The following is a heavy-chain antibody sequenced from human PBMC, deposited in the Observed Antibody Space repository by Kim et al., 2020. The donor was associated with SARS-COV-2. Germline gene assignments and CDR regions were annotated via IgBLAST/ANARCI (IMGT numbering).Heavy chain of an antibody. J-gene: IGHJ4*02. CDR3: AKLTAYSTGHF. Sequence: GGSLRLSCAASGFPLRTYGMSWVRQAPGKGLEWVSSITNTGGTTYYADSVKGRFTISRDNSDNTLYLQLTSLRAEDTAIYYCAKLTAYSTGHFWGQGTLVTVSS. V-gene: IGHV3-23*01. CDR1: GFPLRTYG. CDR2: ITNTGGTT. D-gene: IGHD2-21*01.